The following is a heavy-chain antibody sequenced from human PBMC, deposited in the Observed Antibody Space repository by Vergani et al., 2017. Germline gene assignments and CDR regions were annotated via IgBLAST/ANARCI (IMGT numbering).Heavy chain of an antibody. V-gene: IGHV3-21*02. J-gene: IGHJ5*02. CDR3: ASRVSAGGGLDT. CDR2: ITSTGATI. D-gene: IGHD2-15*01. CDR1: GFTFKNNT. Sequence: VQLVESGGGLVKPGGSLRLSCGASGFTFKNNTMTWVRQSPGKGLEWVSSITSTGATINYADSVKGRFTISRDNAKKFLYLQMNNLTAEDTALDYCASRVSAGGGLDTWGQGTLVTVS.